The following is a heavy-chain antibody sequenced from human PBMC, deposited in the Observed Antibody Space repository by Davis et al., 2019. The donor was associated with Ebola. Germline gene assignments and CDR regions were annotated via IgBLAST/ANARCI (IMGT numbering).Heavy chain of an antibody. Sequence: GESLKISCAASGFTFRNYAMSWVRQPPGKGLEWVSAISGNSGGTYYADSVKGRFTISRDNAKNSLYLQMNSLRAEDTAVYYCAKGLRGGIDYWGQGTLVTVSS. CDR1: GFTFRNYA. J-gene: IGHJ4*02. D-gene: IGHD5/OR15-5a*01. CDR3: AKGLRGGIDY. CDR2: ISGNSGGT. V-gene: IGHV3-23*01.